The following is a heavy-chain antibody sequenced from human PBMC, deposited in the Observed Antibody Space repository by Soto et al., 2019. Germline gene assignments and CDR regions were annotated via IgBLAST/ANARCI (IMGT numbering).Heavy chain of an antibody. D-gene: IGHD6-19*01. CDR2: LDQSGGT. J-gene: IGHJ6*02. Sequence: SETLSLTCAVVGDSLRGQSWNWIRQSPGKGLEWIGELDQSGGTIYNPSLKSRAIISDDTSKNQFSLTLTSMTAADTAVYYCAREDSYGWSGESLDVWGQGTTVTVSS. CDR1: GDSLRGQS. CDR3: AREDSYGWSGESLDV. V-gene: IGHV4-34*01.